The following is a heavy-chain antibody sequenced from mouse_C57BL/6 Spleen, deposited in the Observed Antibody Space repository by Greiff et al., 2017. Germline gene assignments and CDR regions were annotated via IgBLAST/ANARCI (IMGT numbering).Heavy chain of an antibody. Sequence: EVQLQQSGPELVKPGASVKMSCKASGYTFTDYNMHWVKQSHGKSLEWIGYINPNNGGTSYNQKFKGKATLTVNKSSSTAYMELRRLTSEDSAVYYCARPCSTYWYFDVWGTGTTVTVSS. CDR2: INPNNGGT. V-gene: IGHV1-22*01. D-gene: IGHD1-1*01. CDR1: GYTFTDYN. J-gene: IGHJ1*03. CDR3: ARPCSTYWYFDV.